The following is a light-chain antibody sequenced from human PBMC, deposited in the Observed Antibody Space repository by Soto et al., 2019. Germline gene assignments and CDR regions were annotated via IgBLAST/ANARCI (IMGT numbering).Light chain of an antibody. V-gene: IGLV1-47*01. CDR1: SSNVGSNY. CDR2: WDG. Sequence: QSVLTQPPSASGTPGQRVTISCSGSSSNVGSNYVYWYQQVPGTAPILLMHWDGQRPSGVPDRFSDSKSGTSASLAISGLRSEEEADYYCAAWDDSLSGVVFGGGTKLTVL. J-gene: IGLJ3*02. CDR3: AAWDDSLSGVV.